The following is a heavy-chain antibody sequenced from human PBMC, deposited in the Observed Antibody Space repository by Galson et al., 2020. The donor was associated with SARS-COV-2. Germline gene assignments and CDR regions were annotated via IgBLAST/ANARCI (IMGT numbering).Heavy chain of an antibody. J-gene: IGHJ5*02. CDR3: ARDRSSGWYRGEAYNWFDP. CDR2: INPNSGGT. CDR1: GYTFTGYY. Sequence: ASVKVSCKASGYTFTGYYMHWVRQAPGQGLEWMGWINPNSGGTNYAQKFQGRVTMTRDTSISTAYMELSRLKSDDTAVYYCARDRSSGWYRGEAYNWFDPWGQGTLVTVSS. V-gene: IGHV1-2*02. D-gene: IGHD6-19*01.